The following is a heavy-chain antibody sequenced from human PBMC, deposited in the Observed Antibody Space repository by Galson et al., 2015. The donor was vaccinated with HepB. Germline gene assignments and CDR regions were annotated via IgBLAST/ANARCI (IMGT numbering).Heavy chain of an antibody. Sequence: QSGAEVKKPGESLKISCKSSGYSFTSYWIGWVRQMPGKGLEWMGIIYTGDSDTRYSPSFQGQVTISADKSISTAYLQWSSLKASDTAMYYCARLAGYDSSGYYGVGYFDYWGQGTLVTVSS. CDR2: IYTGDSDT. CDR1: GYSFTSYW. CDR3: ARLAGYDSSGYYGVGYFDY. D-gene: IGHD3-22*01. V-gene: IGHV5-51*01. J-gene: IGHJ4*02.